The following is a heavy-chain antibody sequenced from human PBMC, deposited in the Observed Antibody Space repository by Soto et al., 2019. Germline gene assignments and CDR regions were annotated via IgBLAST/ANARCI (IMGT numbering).Heavy chain of an antibody. CDR3: ARVPGGSSSFYFDY. J-gene: IGHJ4*02. CDR1: GYTFTSYG. V-gene: IGHV1-18*01. CDR2: ISAYNGNT. D-gene: IGHD6-6*01. Sequence: GASVKVSCKASGYTFTSYGISWVRQAPGQGLEWMGWISAYNGNTNYAQKLQGRVTMTTDTSTSTAYMELSSLRSEDTAVHYCARVPGGSSSFYFDYWGQGTLVTVSS.